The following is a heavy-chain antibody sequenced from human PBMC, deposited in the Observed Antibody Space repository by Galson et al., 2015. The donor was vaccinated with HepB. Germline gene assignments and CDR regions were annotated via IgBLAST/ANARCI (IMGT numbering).Heavy chain of an antibody. CDR1: GIGFSNFA. Sequence: SLRLSCAASGIGFSNFAMHWVRQAPGKGLEWVAGISFDARMKNYADSVKGRFTIARDNSKNALYLEMSSLRIDDTAMYYCARDFEVTPATYFQHWGPGALVTVSP. J-gene: IGHJ1*01. CDR2: ISFDARMK. CDR3: ARDFEVTPATYFQH. D-gene: IGHD2-15*01. V-gene: IGHV3-30*04.